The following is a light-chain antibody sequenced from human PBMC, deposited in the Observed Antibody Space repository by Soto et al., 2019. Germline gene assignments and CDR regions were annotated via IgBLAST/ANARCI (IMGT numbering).Light chain of an antibody. CDR3: QHSYT. J-gene: IGKJ2*01. Sequence: NINSFLNWYQHKPGKAPKLLIYAASSLQRGVPSRFSGSRSGTDFTLTINSLQPEDFATYYCQHSYTFGQGTK. CDR2: AAS. CDR1: NINSF. V-gene: IGKV1-39*01.